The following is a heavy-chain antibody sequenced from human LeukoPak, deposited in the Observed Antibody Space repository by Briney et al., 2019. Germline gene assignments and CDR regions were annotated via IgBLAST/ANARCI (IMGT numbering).Heavy chain of an antibody. CDR2: INFSGST. CDR1: GGSISSYY. J-gene: IGHJ5*02. Sequence: PSETLSFTCTVSGGSISSYYWSWIRQPPGKGLEWIGYINFSGSTKYKSSLKSRVTISVDTSKNQFSLKLSSVTAADTAVYYCARTPDPYNWLDPWGQGTLVSVSS. V-gene: IGHV4-59*01. CDR3: ARTPDPYNWLDP.